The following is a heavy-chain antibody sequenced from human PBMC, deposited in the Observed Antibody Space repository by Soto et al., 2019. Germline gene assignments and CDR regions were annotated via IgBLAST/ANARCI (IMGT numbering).Heavy chain of an antibody. CDR2: IYYSGIA. CDR1: GGSISNYY. V-gene: IGHV4-59*01. J-gene: IGHJ5*02. CDR3: ARETTGGDWLDP. D-gene: IGHD4-4*01. Sequence: SETLSLTCTVSGGSISNYYWSWIRQPPGKGLEWVGYIYYSGIANYNPSLKSRVTISVDTSKNQFSLKLSSVTAADTAMYYCARETTGGDWLDPWCQGTLVTVSS.